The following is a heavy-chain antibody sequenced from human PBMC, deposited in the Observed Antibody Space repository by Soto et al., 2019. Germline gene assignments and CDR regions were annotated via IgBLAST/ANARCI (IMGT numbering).Heavy chain of an antibody. CDR1: GFTFRSYS. Sequence: GGSLRLSCAASGFTFRSYSMNWVRQAPGKGLEWISYISSGSSTVHYADSVKGRFTISRDNAKNSLYLQIDSLTDDDTAVYYCARQTGDYDFSYYDFWGPGTLVTVSS. CDR2: ISSGSSTV. V-gene: IGHV3-48*02. D-gene: IGHD3-16*01. CDR3: ARQTGDYDFSYYDF. J-gene: IGHJ4*02.